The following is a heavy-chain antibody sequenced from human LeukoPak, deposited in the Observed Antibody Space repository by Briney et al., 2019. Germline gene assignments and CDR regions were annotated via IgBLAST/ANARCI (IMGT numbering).Heavy chain of an antibody. V-gene: IGHV1-18*01. CDR3: ASSMVRGIFAFDI. D-gene: IGHD3-10*01. J-gene: IGHJ3*02. Sequence: ASVKVSCKASGYTFTSYGISWVRQAPGQGLEWMGWISAYNGNTNYAQKLQGRVTMTTDTSTGTAYMELRSLRSDDTAVYYCASSMVRGIFAFDIWGQGTMVTVSS. CDR1: GYTFTSYG. CDR2: ISAYNGNT.